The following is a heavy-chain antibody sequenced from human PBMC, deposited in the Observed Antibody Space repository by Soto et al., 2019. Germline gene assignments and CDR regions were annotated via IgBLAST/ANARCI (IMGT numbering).Heavy chain of an antibody. CDR2: IYYSGST. Sequence: QLQLQESGPGLVKPSETLSLTCAVSGGSISSSTYYWAWIRQPPGKGLEWIGSIYYSGSTYYNPSLKRLVSISVDTSMNQFSLKLTSVTAADTAVDYCAVDYGDYSFYWGQGTLVTVSS. D-gene: IGHD4-17*01. CDR3: AVDYGDYSFY. V-gene: IGHV4-39*01. CDR1: GGSISSSTYY. J-gene: IGHJ4*02.